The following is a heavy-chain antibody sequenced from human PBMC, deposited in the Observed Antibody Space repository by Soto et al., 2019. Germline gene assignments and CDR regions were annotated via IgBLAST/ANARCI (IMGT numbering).Heavy chain of an antibody. CDR3: ARFLAPDYYDSSGHLDY. CDR2: ISAYNGNT. Sequence: ASVKVSCKASGYTFTSYGISWVRQAPGQGLEWMGWISAYNGNTNYAQKLQGRVTMTTDTSTSTAYMELRSLRSDDTAVYYCARFLAPDYYDSSGHLDYWGQGTLVTVS. D-gene: IGHD3-22*01. J-gene: IGHJ4*02. CDR1: GYTFTSYG. V-gene: IGHV1-18*04.